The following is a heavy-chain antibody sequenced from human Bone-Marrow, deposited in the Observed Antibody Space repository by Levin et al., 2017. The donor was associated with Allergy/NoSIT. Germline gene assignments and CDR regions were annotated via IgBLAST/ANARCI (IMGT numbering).Heavy chain of an antibody. CDR2: IYHTGSA. CDR1: GSSISSGYN. V-gene: IGHV4-38-2*01. J-gene: IGHJ4*02. CDR3: AGQLAAVGAFDY. Sequence: KASETLSLTCDVSGSSISSGYNWGWIRQAPGKGLEWLGNIYHTGSAYYNPSLQSRVSLLVDKSKNQFSLKLSSVTAADTAVYYCAGQLAAVGAFDYWGQGTLVAVPS. D-gene: IGHD6-13*01.